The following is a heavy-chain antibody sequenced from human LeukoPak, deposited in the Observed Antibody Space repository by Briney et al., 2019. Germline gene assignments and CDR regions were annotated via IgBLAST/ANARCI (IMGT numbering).Heavy chain of an antibody. J-gene: IGHJ4*02. Sequence: ASVKVSCKASGYDFTSVGITWVRRAPGQGLEWMGWISPYNGNTRYAQKFQGRVAMTTDTSTTTAYMELRGLRFNDTAVYYWARAGSGSGWYFDYWGQGTLVTVSS. D-gene: IGHD6-19*01. CDR1: GYDFTSVG. CDR2: ISPYNGNT. CDR3: ARAGSGSGWYFDY. V-gene: IGHV1-18*01.